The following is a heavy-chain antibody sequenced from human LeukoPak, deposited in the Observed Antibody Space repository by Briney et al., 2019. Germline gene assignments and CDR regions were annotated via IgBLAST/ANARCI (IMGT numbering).Heavy chain of an antibody. CDR2: INHSGST. D-gene: IGHD3-10*01. J-gene: IGHJ5*02. V-gene: IGHV4-34*01. CDR3: ARGPSLLWFRELLFRPNWFDP. Sequence: SETLSLTCAVYGGSFSGYYWSWIRQPPGKGLEWIGEINHSGSTNYNPSLKSRVTISVDTSKNQFSLKLSSVTAADTAVYYCARGPSLLWFRELLFRPNWFDPWGQGTLVTVPS. CDR1: GGSFSGYY.